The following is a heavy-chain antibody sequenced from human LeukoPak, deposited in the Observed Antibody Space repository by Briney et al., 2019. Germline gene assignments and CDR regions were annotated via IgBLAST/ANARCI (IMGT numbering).Heavy chain of an antibody. J-gene: IGHJ4*02. V-gene: IGHV3-30*18. Sequence: GGSLRLSCAASGFTFSSYGMQWVRQAPGKGLEWVAVISHDGTVQHYADSVKGRLTISRDNSDNTLYLQMNSLRDEDTAIYYCAKEGPPVASSYFDYWGQGTLIAVSS. CDR3: AKEGPPVASSYFDY. CDR2: ISHDGTVQ. D-gene: IGHD2-21*01. CDR1: GFTFSSYG.